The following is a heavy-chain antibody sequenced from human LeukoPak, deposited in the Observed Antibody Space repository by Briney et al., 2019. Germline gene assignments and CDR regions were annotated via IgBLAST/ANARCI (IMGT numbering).Heavy chain of an antibody. CDR1: RFSFSSYW. D-gene: IGHD2-21*01. Sequence: PGGSLRLSCAASRFSFSSYWMTWVRQAPGIGLEWVANIMQDGSEKYDVDSVRGRFTISRDNAKSSLYLQINSLRANDTAVYYCARYSSVPYGMDVWGQGTTVTVSS. CDR3: ARYSSVPYGMDV. V-gene: IGHV3-7*05. J-gene: IGHJ6*02. CDR2: IMQDGSEK.